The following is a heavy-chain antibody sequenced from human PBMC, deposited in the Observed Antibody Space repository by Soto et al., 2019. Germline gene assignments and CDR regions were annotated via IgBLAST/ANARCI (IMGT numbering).Heavy chain of an antibody. CDR2: ISYDGSNK. CDR1: GFTFSRYG. CDR3: AKLGVGSSSWYGEIDY. V-gene: IGHV3-30*18. Sequence: QVQLVESGGGVVQPGRSLRLSCAASGFTFSRYGMHWVRQAPGKGLEWVAVISYDGSNKYYADSVKGRFTISRDNSKNTLYLQMNSLRAEDTAVYYCAKLGVGSSSWYGEIDYWGQGPLVTVSS. D-gene: IGHD6-13*01. J-gene: IGHJ4*02.